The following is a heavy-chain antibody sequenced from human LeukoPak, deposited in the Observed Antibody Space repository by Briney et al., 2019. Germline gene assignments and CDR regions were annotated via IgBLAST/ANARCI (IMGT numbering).Heavy chain of an antibody. CDR3: ARHLLRTSTSFDY. CDR1: GGSVSGYY. Sequence: SETLSLTCAVYGGSVSGYYWSWIRQSPGKGLEWIGGIKHDGSTKYNSSLKSRVTISIDTSKNQFSLKLSSVTAADTAVYYCARHLLRTSTSFDYWDQGNLVTVSS. J-gene: IGHJ4*02. CDR2: IKHDGST. V-gene: IGHV4-34*01. D-gene: IGHD1-14*01.